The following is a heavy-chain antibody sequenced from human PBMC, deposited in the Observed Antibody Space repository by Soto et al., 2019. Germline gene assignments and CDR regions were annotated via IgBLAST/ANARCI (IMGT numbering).Heavy chain of an antibody. CDR1: GFTFSNAW. Sequence: GGSLRLSCAASGFTFSNAWMSWVRQAPGKGLEWVGRIKSKTDGGTTDYAATEKGRFTISSDDSKNTLYLQMNSLKTEATAVYYCTTDREKLYSGSDWAWFDPWGQGTLVTVSS. CDR2: IKSKTDGGTT. CDR3: TTDREKLYSGSDWAWFDP. V-gene: IGHV3-15*01. D-gene: IGHD1-26*01. J-gene: IGHJ5*02.